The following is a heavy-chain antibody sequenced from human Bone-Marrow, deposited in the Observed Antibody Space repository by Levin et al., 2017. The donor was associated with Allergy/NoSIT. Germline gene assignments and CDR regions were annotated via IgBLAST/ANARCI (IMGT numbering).Heavy chain of an antibody. D-gene: IGHD3-22*01. V-gene: IGHV3-13*01. J-gene: IGHJ3*01. CDR2: IGTAGDT. CDR3: ARERRFYARGGYGDAFDV. Sequence: GGSLRLSCAASGFTLSNNDMHWVRQTTGKGLEWVSSIGTAGDTNYLGSLKGRFTISREDAKNFLYLQMNSLRAGDTAVYYCARERRFYARGGYGDAFDVWGQGTMVTVSS. CDR1: GFTLSNND.